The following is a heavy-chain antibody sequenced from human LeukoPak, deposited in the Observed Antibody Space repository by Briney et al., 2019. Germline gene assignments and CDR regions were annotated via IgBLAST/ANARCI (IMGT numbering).Heavy chain of an antibody. D-gene: IGHD4-17*01. CDR3: AKDLPDYGDYIEGY. CDR2: ISGSGSSI. CDR1: GFTFSRLA. Sequence: PGGSLRLSCAASGFTFSRLAMSWVRQAPGKGLEWVSTISGSGSSINYADSVKGRFTFSRDNSKNTLYLQMNSLRAEDTAVYYCAKDLPDYGDYIEGYWGQGTLVTVSS. V-gene: IGHV3-23*01. J-gene: IGHJ4*02.